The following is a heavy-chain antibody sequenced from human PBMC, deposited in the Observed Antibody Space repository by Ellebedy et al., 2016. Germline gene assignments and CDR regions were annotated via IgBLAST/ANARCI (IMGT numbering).Heavy chain of an antibody. CDR2: ISTSGGQT. CDR3: AKEYSGSYYMGYYYGMDV. D-gene: IGHD1-26*01. V-gene: IGHV3-23*01. Sequence: GESLKISCVASGFTFSDYAMNWVRQAPGKGLEWISVISTSGGQTHYADSVKGRFTISRDNSKNTLYLQMNSLRAEVTAVYYCAKEYSGSYYMGYYYGMDVWGQGTTVTVSS. J-gene: IGHJ6*02. CDR1: GFTFSDYA.